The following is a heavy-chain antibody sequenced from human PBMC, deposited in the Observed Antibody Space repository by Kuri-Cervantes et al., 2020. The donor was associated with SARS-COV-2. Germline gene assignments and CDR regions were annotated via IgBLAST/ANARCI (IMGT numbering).Heavy chain of an antibody. CDR2: ISGSGGST. J-gene: IGHJ4*02. CDR3: ARHSVNWWEQGDY. CDR1: GFTFSSYA. V-gene: IGHV3-23*01. D-gene: IGHD1-26*01. Sequence: GGSLRLSCAASGFTFSSYAMSWVRQAPGKGLEWVSAISGSGGSTYYADSVKVRFTISRDNSKNTLYLQMNSLRAEDTAVYYCARHSVNWWEQGDYWGQGTLVTVSS.